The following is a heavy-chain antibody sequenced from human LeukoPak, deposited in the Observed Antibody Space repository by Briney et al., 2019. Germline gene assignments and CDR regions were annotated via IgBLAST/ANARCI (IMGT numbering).Heavy chain of an antibody. J-gene: IGHJ4*02. V-gene: IGHV3-48*04. CDR2: ISSSGSTI. CDR1: GFTFSSYS. D-gene: IGHD6-6*01. Sequence: GGSLRLSCAASGFTFSSYSMNWVRQAPGEGLEWVSYISSSGSTIYYADSVKGRFTISRDNAKNSLYLQMNSLRAEDTAVYYCARSSRLTFDYWGQGTLVTVSS. CDR3: ARSSRLTFDY.